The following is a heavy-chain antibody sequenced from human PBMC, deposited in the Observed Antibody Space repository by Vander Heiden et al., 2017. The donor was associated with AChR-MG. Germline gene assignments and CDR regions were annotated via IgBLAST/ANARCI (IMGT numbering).Heavy chain of an antibody. CDR3: ARDKKYQLLYGMVKNYYYYYGMDV. V-gene: IGHV1-8*01. CDR2: MNPNSGNT. CDR1: GYTFTSYD. J-gene: IGHJ6*02. D-gene: IGHD2-2*02. Sequence: QVQLVQSGAEVKKPGASVKVSCKASGYTFTSYDINWVRQATGQGLEWMGWMNPNSGNTGYAQKFQGRVTMTRNTSISTAYMELSSLRSEDTAVYYCARDKKYQLLYGMVKNYYYYYGMDVWGQGTTVTVSS.